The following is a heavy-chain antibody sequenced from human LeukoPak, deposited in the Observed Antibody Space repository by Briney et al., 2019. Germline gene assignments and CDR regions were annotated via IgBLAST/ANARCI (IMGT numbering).Heavy chain of an antibody. V-gene: IGHV3-23*01. CDR2: ISGSGGST. CDR3: ARGVRDPSTITLVRGPHDY. J-gene: IGHJ4*02. CDR1: GFTFSSYG. Sequence: GGTLRLSCAASGFTFSSYGMSWVRQAPGKGLEWVSAISGSGGSTYYADSVKGRFTISRDNSKNTLHLQMNSLRAEDTAVYYCARGVRDPSTITLVRGPHDYWGQGTLVTVSS. D-gene: IGHD3-10*01.